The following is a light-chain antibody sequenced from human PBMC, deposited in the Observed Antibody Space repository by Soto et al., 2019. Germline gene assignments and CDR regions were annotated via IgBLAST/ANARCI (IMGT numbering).Light chain of an antibody. CDR3: QQYGRSPLT. CDR2: GAS. V-gene: IGKV3-20*01. CDR1: QSVSSSS. Sequence: EIVLTQSPGTLSLSPWQIATLSCTASQSVSSSSLAWFQQKPGQAPRLLIYGASSRATGIPDRFSGSGSGTDFTLTISRLEPEDFAVYHCQQYGRSPLTFGGGTKVDIK. J-gene: IGKJ4*01.